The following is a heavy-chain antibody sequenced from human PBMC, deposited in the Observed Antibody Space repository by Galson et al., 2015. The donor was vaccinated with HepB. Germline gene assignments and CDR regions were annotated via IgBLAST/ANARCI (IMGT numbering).Heavy chain of an antibody. D-gene: IGHD6-13*01. CDR3: ARDSAGETYYYYGMDV. Sequence: SVKVSCKASGGTFSSYAISWVRQAPGQGLEWMGWINPNSGGTNYAQKFQGWVTMTRDTSISTAYMELSRLRSDDTAVYYCARDSAGETYYYYGMDVWGQGTTVTVSS. J-gene: IGHJ6*02. V-gene: IGHV1-2*04. CDR1: GGTFSSYA. CDR2: INPNSGGT.